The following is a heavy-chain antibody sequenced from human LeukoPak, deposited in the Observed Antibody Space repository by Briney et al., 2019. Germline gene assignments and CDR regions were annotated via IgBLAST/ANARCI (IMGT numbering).Heavy chain of an antibody. D-gene: IGHD6-19*01. CDR1: GFTFSSYW. Sequence: GGSLRLSCAASGFTFSSYWMHWVRQDPGKGLVWVSRINSDGNITTYADSVKGRFTISRDNAKNTLYLQMNSLRAEDTAVYYCARESSGSWYFDYWGQGTLVTVSS. J-gene: IGHJ4*02. V-gene: IGHV3-74*01. CDR2: INSDGNIT. CDR3: ARESSGSWYFDY.